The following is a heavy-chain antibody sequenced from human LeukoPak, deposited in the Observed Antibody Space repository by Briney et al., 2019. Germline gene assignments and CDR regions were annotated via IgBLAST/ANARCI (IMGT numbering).Heavy chain of an antibody. J-gene: IGHJ4*02. CDR3: TVAPNTTPGSLGH. V-gene: IGHV3-11*01. CDR1: GFSFSDYY. Sequence: GGSLRLSCAASGFSFSDYYMNWIRQAPGKGLEWVSYSSSSGSSTYYADSVKGRFTISRDYAKNALFLQMNSLRAEDTAVYYCTVAPNTTPGSLGHWGQGTLVTVSS. CDR2: SSSSGSST. D-gene: IGHD2/OR15-2a*01.